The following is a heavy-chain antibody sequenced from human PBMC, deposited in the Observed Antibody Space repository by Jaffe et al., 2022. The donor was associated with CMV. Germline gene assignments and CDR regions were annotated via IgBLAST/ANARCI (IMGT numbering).Heavy chain of an antibody. D-gene: IGHD2-8*01. J-gene: IGHJ2*01. V-gene: IGHV3-33*08. CDR1: GFTFSSYG. CDR2: IWYDGSNK. CDR3: ARDGVWPPHNGYFDL. Sequence: QVQLVESGGGVVQPGRSLRLSCAASGFTFSSYGMHWVRQAPGKGLEWVAVIWYDGSNKYYADSVKGRFTISRDNSKNTLYLQMNSLRAEDTAVYYCARDGVWPPHNGYFDLWGRGTLVTVSS.